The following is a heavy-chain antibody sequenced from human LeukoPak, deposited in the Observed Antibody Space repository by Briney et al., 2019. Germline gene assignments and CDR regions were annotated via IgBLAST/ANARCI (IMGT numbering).Heavy chain of an antibody. V-gene: IGHV3-21*01. CDR3: ARAQTGDGPPFDY. J-gene: IGHJ4*02. Sequence: GGSLRLSCAASGFTFSSYSMNWVRQAPGKGLEGVSSISSSSSYIYYADSVKGRFTISRDNAKNSLYLQINSLRAEDTAVYYCARAQTGDGPPFDYWGQGTLVTVSS. CDR1: GFTFSSYS. CDR2: ISSSSSYI. D-gene: IGHD7-27*01.